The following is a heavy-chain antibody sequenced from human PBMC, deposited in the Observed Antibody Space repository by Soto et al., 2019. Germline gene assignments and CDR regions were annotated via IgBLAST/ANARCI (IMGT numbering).Heavy chain of an antibody. CDR1: GDSVSSNSAA. Sequence: SQTLSLTCAISGDSVSSNSAAWNWIRQSPSRGLEWLGRTYYRSKWYNDYAVSVKSRITINPDTSKNQFSLQLNSVTPEDTAVYYCAFGLGSSPANGHYYRDVWGKGTTVTVSS. D-gene: IGHD6-6*01. CDR2: TYYRSKWYN. V-gene: IGHV6-1*01. J-gene: IGHJ6*03. CDR3: AFGLGSSPANGHYYRDV.